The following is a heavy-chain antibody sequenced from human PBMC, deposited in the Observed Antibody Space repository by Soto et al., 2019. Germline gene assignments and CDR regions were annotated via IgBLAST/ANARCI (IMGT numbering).Heavy chain of an antibody. V-gene: IGHV3-48*04. CDR2: ISSSGSTT. Sequence: VQLVESGGGVVQPGRSLRLSCAASGFTFSSYGMHWVRQAPGKGLEWVSYISSSGSTTYYADSVKGRFTISRDNAKNSVHLQMNSLRAEDTAVYYCARDTSLVGGGEDSNVYYSWYYSGMDVWGQGTTVTVSS. CDR3: ARDTSLVGGGEDSNVYYSWYYSGMDV. J-gene: IGHJ6*02. CDR1: GFTFSSYG. D-gene: IGHD3-22*01.